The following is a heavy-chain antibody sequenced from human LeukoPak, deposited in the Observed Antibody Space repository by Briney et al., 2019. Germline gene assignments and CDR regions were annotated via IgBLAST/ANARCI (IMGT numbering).Heavy chain of an antibody. J-gene: IGHJ5*02. CDR1: GYTFTSYG. V-gene: IGHV1-18*01. CDR3: ARSPVGWPNNNWFDP. CDR2: ISAYNGNT. D-gene: IGHD1-26*01. Sequence: ASVKVSCKASGYTFTSYGISWVRQAPGQGLEWMGWISAYNGNTNYAQKFQGRVTITADKSTSTAYMELSSLRSEDTAVYYCARSPVGWPNNNWFDPWGQGTLVTVSS.